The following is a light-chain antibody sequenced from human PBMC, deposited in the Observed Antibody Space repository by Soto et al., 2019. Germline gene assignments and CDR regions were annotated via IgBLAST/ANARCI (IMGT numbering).Light chain of an antibody. CDR2: GAS. V-gene: IGKV3-20*01. CDR1: QSVSSSY. Sequence: EIVLTQSPGTLSLSPGERATLSCRASQSVSSSYLAWYQQKPGQAPRLLIYGASSRATGIPGRFSGSGSGTDFTLTISRLEPEDFAVYYCKQYGSSITFGQGTRLEIK. J-gene: IGKJ5*01. CDR3: KQYGSSIT.